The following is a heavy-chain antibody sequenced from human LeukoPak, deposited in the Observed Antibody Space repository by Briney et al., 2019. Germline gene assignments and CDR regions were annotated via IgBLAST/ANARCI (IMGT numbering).Heavy chain of an antibody. J-gene: IGHJ4*02. CDR3: ARDNTGSGYYFHVYYFDY. CDR1: GGTFSSYA. CDR2: IIPILGIA. Sequence: GASVKVSCKASGGTFSSYAISWVRQAPGQGLEWMGRIIPILGIANYAQKFQGRVTITADKSTSTAYMELSSLRSEDTAVYYCARDNTGSGYYFHVYYFDYWGQGTLVTVSS. V-gene: IGHV1-69*04. D-gene: IGHD3-22*01.